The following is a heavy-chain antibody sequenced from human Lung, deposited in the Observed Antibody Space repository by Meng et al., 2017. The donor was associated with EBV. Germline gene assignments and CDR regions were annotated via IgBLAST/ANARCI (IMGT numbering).Heavy chain of an antibody. V-gene: IGHV1-18*01. J-gene: IGHJ4*02. CDR1: DYTFTGYG. D-gene: IGHD3-10*01. CDR3: ARGTPGRSYSDY. CDR2: LGAHDGDT. Sequence: VQPWHAGPKWKQPGAPVKVSCKASDYTFTGYGVSWVRQAPGQGLEWMAWLGAHDGDTSHAPKFQGRVTVSADRPTATAYMELRSLRSDDTAVYYCARGTPGRSYSDYWGQGTLVTVSS.